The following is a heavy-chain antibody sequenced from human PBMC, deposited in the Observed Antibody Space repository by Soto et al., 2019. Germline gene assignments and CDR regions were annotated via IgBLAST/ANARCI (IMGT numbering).Heavy chain of an antibody. J-gene: IGHJ4*02. D-gene: IGHD1-1*01. Sequence: QVQLQESGPGLVTPSETLSLTCSFSGDSVTSHYLTWIRQSPEKGLEWIGYMHYTGFSHYNPSLKSRLTISVDRSKNQFTLQLTSVTVADTAVYYCATSYGNSWNTYWGQGTQVTVSS. CDR2: MHYTGFS. V-gene: IGHV4-59*02. CDR1: GDSVTSHY. CDR3: ATSYGNSWNTY.